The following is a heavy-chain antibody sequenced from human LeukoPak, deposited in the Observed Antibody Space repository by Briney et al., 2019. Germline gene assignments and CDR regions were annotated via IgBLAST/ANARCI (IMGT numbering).Heavy chain of an antibody. J-gene: IGHJ4*02. V-gene: IGHV3-7*05. CDR1: GFTFSTYW. CDR3: ARDRGVVGNYDY. Sequence: GGSLRRSCAASGFTFSTYWMSWVRQAPGKGLEWVANIKEDGSERYHVDSVKGRFTISRDNAKNSLYLQMNSLRADETAVYYCARDRGVVGNYDYWGQGTLATVSS. CDR2: IKEDGSER. D-gene: IGHD1-26*01.